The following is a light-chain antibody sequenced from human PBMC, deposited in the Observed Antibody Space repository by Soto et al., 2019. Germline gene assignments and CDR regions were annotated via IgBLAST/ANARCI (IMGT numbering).Light chain of an antibody. CDR3: WSYAGSNTWV. J-gene: IGLJ3*02. CDR2: EGT. Sequence: QSALTQPASVSGSPGQSITISCTGTSSDVGRYNLVSWFQQHPGKAPKLMIYEGTKRPSGVSDRFSGSKSGNTASLTISGLQAEDEANYYCWSYAGSNTWVFGGGTKLTVL. CDR1: SSDVGRYNL. V-gene: IGLV2-23*01.